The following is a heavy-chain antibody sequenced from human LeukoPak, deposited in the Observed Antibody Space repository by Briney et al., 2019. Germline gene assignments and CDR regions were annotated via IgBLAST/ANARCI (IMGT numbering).Heavy chain of an antibody. Sequence: GASVKVSCKASGYTFTSYGISWLRQAPGQGLEWMGWINPNSGGTNYAQKFQGRVTMTRDTSISTAYMELSRLRSDDTAVYYCARGHIVVVPAAIGYWGQGTLVTVSS. CDR1: GYTFTSYG. CDR2: INPNSGGT. J-gene: IGHJ4*02. V-gene: IGHV1-2*02. CDR3: ARGHIVVVPAAIGY. D-gene: IGHD2-2*02.